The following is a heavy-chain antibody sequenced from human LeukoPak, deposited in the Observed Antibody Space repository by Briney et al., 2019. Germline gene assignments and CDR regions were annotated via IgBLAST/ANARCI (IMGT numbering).Heavy chain of an antibody. V-gene: IGHV1-46*01. D-gene: IGHD2-15*01. CDR3: ARDLSRLRRFDP. Sequence: ASVKVSCKASGYTFTSYNMHWVRQAPGQGLEWMGIINPSGGSTNYAQKFQGRVTMTRDTSTSTVYMELSRLRSDDTAVYYCARDLSRLRRFDPWGQGTLVTVSS. CDR2: INPSGGST. CDR1: GYTFTSYN. J-gene: IGHJ5*02.